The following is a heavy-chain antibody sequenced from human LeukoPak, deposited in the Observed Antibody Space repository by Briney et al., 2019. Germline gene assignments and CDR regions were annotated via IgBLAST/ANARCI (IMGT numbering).Heavy chain of an antibody. CDR3: ARDRGGDHCFDY. Sequence: PSETLSLTCTVSGGSISSSSYYWGWIRQPPGKGLEWIGSIYYSGSTYYNPSLKSRVTISVDTSKNQFSLKLSSVTAADTAVYYCARDRGGDHCFDYWGQGTLVTVSS. V-gene: IGHV4-39*02. CDR1: GGSISSSSYY. J-gene: IGHJ4*02. CDR2: IYYSGST. D-gene: IGHD2-21*02.